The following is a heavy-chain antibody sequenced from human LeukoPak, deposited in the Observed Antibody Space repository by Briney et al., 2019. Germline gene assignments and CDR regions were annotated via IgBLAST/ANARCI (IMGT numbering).Heavy chain of an antibody. CDR3: ATLRLSDHFDY. D-gene: IGHD2-15*01. CDR1: GFTFSSYA. J-gene: IGHJ4*02. V-gene: IGHV3-23*05. CDR2: ITDNGNTT. Sequence: GGSLRLSCAPSGFTFSSYAMNWVRLSAGKGLEWVSAITDNGNTTYYADSVKGRFTISRDNSKNTLYLQMNSLGAEDTAVYYCATLRLSDHFDYWGQGTLVTVSS.